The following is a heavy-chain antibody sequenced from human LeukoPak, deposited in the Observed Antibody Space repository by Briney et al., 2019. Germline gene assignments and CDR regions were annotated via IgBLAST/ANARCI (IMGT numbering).Heavy chain of an antibody. CDR1: GGSISSSSYY. D-gene: IGHD4-23*01. CDR3: ARHMIEEDYGGNSVRWFDP. CDR2: IYYSGST. V-gene: IGHV4-39*01. J-gene: IGHJ5*02. Sequence: PSETLSLTCTVSGGSISSSSYYWGWIRQPPGKGLEWIGSIYYSGSTYYNPSLKSRVTISVDTSKNQFSLKLSSVTAADTAVYYCARHMIEEDYGGNSVRWFDPWGQGTLVTVSS.